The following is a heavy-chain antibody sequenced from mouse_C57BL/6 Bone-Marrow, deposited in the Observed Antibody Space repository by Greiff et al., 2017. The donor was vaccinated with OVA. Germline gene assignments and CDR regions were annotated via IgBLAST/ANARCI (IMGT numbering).Heavy chain of an antibody. V-gene: IGHV5-4*01. CDR2: ISDGGSYT. D-gene: IGHD1-1*01. CDR1: GFPFSSYA. Sequence: EVKLVESGGGLVKPGGSLKLSCAASGFPFSSYAMSWVRPTPEKRLEWVATISDGGSYTYYPDNVKGRFTISRDKAKNNLYLQMSHLKSEDTAMYYCARDRVYYGSSYGYFDVWGTGTTVTVSS. J-gene: IGHJ1*03. CDR3: ARDRVYYGSSYGYFDV.